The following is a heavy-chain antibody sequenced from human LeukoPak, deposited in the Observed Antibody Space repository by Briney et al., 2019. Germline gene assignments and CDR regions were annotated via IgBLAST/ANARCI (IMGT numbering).Heavy chain of an antibody. CDR2: ISYDGSNK. J-gene: IGHJ4*02. CDR3: GGSSGYYYVLY. V-gene: IGHV3-30-3*01. CDR1: GFTFSSYA. D-gene: IGHD3-22*01. Sequence: GGSLRLSCAASGFTFSSYALHWVRQAPGKGLEWVAVISYDGSNKYYADSVKGRFTISRDNSKNTLYLQMNSLRAEDTAVYYCGGSSGYYYVLYWGRGTLVTVSS.